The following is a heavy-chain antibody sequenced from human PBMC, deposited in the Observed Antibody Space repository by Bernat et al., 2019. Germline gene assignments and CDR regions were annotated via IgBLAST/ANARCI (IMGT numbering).Heavy chain of an antibody. V-gene: IGHV4-39*01. J-gene: IGHJ6*03. CDR2: IYYSGAT. CDR1: GVSISGSSYD. CDR3: ARHSHYYYQMDV. Sequence: QLQLQESGPGLVKPSETLSLTCTVSGVSISGSSYDWGRIRQPPGKVLGFIGSIYYSGATYYNPSLRSRVTISVDTSKNQFSLRLSSVTAADTAVYYCARHSHYYYQMDVWGKGTTVTVSS.